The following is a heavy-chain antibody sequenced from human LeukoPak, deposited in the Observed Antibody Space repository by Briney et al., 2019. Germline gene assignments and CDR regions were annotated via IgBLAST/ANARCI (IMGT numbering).Heavy chain of an antibody. CDR1: GGSFSGYY. J-gene: IGHJ5*02. D-gene: IGHD6-13*01. CDR3: ARLYIGGYSRSTKYNWFDP. V-gene: IGHV4-34*01. CDR2: INHSGST. Sequence: SETLSLTCAVYGGSFSGYYWSWIRQPPGKGLEGIGEINHSGSTNYNPSIKSRVTISVDTSKNQFSLNLTSVTAADTAVYYCARLYIGGYSRSTKYNWFDPWGQGTLVTVSS.